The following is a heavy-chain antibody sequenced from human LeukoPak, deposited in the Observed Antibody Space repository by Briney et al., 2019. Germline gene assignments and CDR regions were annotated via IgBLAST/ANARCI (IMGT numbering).Heavy chain of an antibody. CDR3: ARSQFYGSGSYQGRWFDP. CDR2: MYYSGST. Sequence: SETLSLTCTVSGGSISSYYWGWIRQPPGKGLEWIAYMYYSGSTNYNPSLKSRVTISLDTSKNQFSLKLTSVTAADTAVYYCARSQFYGSGSYQGRWFDPWGQGTLVTVSS. J-gene: IGHJ5*02. CDR1: GGSISSYY. V-gene: IGHV4-59*12. D-gene: IGHD3-10*01.